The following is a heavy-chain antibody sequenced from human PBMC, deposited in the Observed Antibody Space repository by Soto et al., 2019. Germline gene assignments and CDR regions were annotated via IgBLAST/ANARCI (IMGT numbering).Heavy chain of an antibody. Sequence: PGGSLRLSCAAAGLTITAYAMHWVRQAPGKGLEGVAVISYDGTNKHYADSVKGRFTISRDNSKNTLYLEMNSPRAADTAVYYCARDSYGLDYWGQGTLVTVSS. CDR1: GLTITAYA. CDR3: ARDSYGLDY. CDR2: ISYDGTNK. D-gene: IGHD3-16*01. J-gene: IGHJ4*02. V-gene: IGHV3-30-3*01.